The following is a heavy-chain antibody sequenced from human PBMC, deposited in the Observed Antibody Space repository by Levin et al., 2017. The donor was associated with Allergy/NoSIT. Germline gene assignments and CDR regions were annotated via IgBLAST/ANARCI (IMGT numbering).Heavy chain of an antibody. CDR2: IYYSGST. CDR3: AREDGSTFDF. V-gene: IGHV4-31*03. J-gene: IGHJ4*02. Sequence: SQTLSLTCTVSGGSISGGGYHWTWIRQHPEKGLEWIGYIYYSGSTFYNPSLKSRLMISVDTSKNQFSLNVSSVTAADTPVYYCAREDGSTFDFWGQGALVTVAS. CDR1: GGSISGGGYH. D-gene: IGHD2-2*03.